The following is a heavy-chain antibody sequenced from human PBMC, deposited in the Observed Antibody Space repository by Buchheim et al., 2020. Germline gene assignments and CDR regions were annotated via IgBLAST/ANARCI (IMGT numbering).Heavy chain of an antibody. CDR3: ARDRSSLIDY. CDR2: INSVSSTM. CDR1: GFTFSSYS. D-gene: IGHD2-2*01. Sequence: EVQLVESGGGFVQPGGSLRLSCAASGFTFSSYSMNWVRQAPGKGLEWISYINSVSSTMHYADSVKGRCTVSRHNVQRSLYLQMNSLRDEDTAVYYCARDRSSLIDYWGQGTL. J-gene: IGHJ4*02. V-gene: IGHV3-48*02.